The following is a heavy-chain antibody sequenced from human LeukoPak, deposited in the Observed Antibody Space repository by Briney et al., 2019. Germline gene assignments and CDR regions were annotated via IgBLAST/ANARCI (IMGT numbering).Heavy chain of an antibody. Sequence: GASVKVSCKASGYTFTSYDINWVRQATGQGLEWMGWMNPNSGNTGYAQKFQGRVTMTRNTSISTAYMELSSLRSKDTAVYYCARGRRYSSGWPSFDYWGQGTLVTVSS. J-gene: IGHJ4*02. CDR2: MNPNSGNT. CDR3: ARGRRYSSGWPSFDY. V-gene: IGHV1-8*01. D-gene: IGHD6-19*01. CDR1: GYTFTSYD.